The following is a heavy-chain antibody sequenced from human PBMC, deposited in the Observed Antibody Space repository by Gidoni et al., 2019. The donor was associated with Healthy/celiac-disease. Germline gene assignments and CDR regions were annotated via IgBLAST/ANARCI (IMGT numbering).Heavy chain of an antibody. J-gene: IGHJ4*02. CDR1: GGSISRYY. V-gene: IGHV4-4*07. D-gene: IGHD6-6*01. CDR3: AASEIAAHSL. CDR2: IYTSGST. Sequence: QVQLQESGPGLVKTSATLSLTCTVSGGSISRYYWSWIRQPAGKGLEWIGRIYTSGSTNYNPSLKSRVTMSVDTSKNQFSLKLSSGTAADTAVYYCAASEIAAHSLWGQGTLVTVSS.